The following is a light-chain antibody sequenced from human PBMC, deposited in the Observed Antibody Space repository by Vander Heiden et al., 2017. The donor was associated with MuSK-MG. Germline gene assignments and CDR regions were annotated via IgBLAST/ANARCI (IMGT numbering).Light chain of an antibody. V-gene: IGKV4-1*01. CDR2: GAS. CDR1: QSVLYSSTHKNY. Sequence: DIVMTQSPDSLAVSLGERATIHCKSSQSVLYSSTHKNYLAWYQQKPGQPPKLLIYGASTRESGVPDRFSGSGSGTDFTLTISSLQAEDVAVYYCQQDDSTPHTFGQGTPLEIK. J-gene: IGKJ5*01. CDR3: QQDDSTPHT.